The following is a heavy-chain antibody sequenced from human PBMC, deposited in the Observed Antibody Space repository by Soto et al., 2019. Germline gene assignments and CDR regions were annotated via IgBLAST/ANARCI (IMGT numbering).Heavy chain of an antibody. CDR1: GGSISSYY. V-gene: IGHV4-59*01. CDR2: IYYSGST. CDR3: AREGGAAAAWTGWFDP. J-gene: IGHJ5*02. Sequence: QVQLQESGPGLVKPSETLSLTCTVSGGSISSYYWSWIRQPPGKGLEWIGYIYYSGSTNYNPSLKSRLIISVDTAKNASSRKLSSVTAADTAVYYCAREGGAAAAWTGWFDPWGQGTLVTVSS. D-gene: IGHD6-13*01.